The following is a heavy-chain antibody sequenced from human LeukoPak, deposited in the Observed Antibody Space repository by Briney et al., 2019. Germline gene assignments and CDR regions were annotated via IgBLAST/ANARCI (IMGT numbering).Heavy chain of an antibody. CDR3: AREGSSPVSFDI. J-gene: IGHJ3*02. D-gene: IGHD6-13*01. CDR1: GGSISSYY. CDR2: IYYSGST. Sequence: SETLSLTCTVSGGSISSYYWSWIRQPPGKGLEWIGYIYYSGSTNYNPSLKSRVTISVDTSKNQFSLKLSSVTAADTAAYYCAREGSSPVSFDIWGQGTMVTVSS. V-gene: IGHV4-59*01.